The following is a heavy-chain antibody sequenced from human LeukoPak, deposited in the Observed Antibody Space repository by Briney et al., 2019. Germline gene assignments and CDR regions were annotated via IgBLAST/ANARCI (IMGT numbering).Heavy chain of an antibody. D-gene: IGHD3-3*01. J-gene: IGHJ6*02. V-gene: IGHV4-59*01. CDR1: GGSISSYY. CDR2: IYYSGST. CDR3: ARAGHYDFWSGYYYYYYGMDV. Sequence: TSETLSLTCTVSGGSISSYYWSWIRQPPGKGLEWIGYIYYSGSTNYNPSLKSRVTISADTSKNQFSLKLSSVTAADTAVYYCARAGHYDFWSGYYYYYYGMDVWGQGTTVTVSS.